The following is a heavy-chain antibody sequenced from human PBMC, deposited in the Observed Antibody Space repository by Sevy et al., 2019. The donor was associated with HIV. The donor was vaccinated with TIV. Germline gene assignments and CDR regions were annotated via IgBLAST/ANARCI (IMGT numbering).Heavy chain of an antibody. V-gene: IGHV3-21*01. D-gene: IGHD1-1*01. CDR3: ARATGTEALDAFDI. CDR2: ISDSSFYI. CDR1: GFTFSDYC. J-gene: IGHJ3*02. Sequence: GGSLRLSCAASGFTFSDYCVNWVRQAPGKGLEWVSSISDSSFYIYYADSVKGRFTISRDNAKNSLYLQMNSLRAEDTAVYYCARATGTEALDAFDIWGQGTMVIVSS.